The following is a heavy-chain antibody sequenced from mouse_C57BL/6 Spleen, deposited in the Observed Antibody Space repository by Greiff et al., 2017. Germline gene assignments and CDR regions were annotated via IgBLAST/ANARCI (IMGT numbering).Heavy chain of an antibody. D-gene: IGHD1-1*01. Sequence: QVQLQQSGAELAKPGASVTLSCKASGYTFTSYWMHWVKQRPGQGLEWIGYINPSSGYTKYNQKFKDKATLTADKSSSTAYMQLSSLTYEDSAVYYCARRNYGSSYEGYFDYWGQGTTLTVSS. J-gene: IGHJ2*01. V-gene: IGHV1-7*01. CDR3: ARRNYGSSYEGYFDY. CDR1: GYTFTSYW. CDR2: INPSSGYT.